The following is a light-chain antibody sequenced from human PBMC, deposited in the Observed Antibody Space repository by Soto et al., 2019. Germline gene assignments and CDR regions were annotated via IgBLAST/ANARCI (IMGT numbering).Light chain of an antibody. Sequence: QSVLTQPASVSGSPGQSITISCTGTSSDVGGYNYVSWYQQHPGKAPKLMIYGVTNRPSEISNRFSGSKSGNTASLIISGLQAEDEADYYCSSYTSSTTLVFGTGTKLTVL. J-gene: IGLJ1*01. CDR3: SSYTSSTTLV. CDR2: GVT. V-gene: IGLV2-14*01. CDR1: SSDVGGYNY.